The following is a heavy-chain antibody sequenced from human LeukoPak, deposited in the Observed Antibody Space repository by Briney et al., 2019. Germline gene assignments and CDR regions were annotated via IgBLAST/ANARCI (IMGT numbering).Heavy chain of an antibody. Sequence: PGGSLRLSCAASGFTFNSYAMSWVRQAPGKGLEYVSAISGSGGSIYYADSVKGRFTISRDNSKNTLFLQMNSLRAEDTALYYCAQVTCPGVSCPNYYYGMDVWGQGTTVTVSS. CDR2: ISGSGGSI. J-gene: IGHJ6*02. CDR1: GFTFNSYA. CDR3: AQVTCPGVSCPNYYYGMDV. D-gene: IGHD2-8*02. V-gene: IGHV3-23*01.